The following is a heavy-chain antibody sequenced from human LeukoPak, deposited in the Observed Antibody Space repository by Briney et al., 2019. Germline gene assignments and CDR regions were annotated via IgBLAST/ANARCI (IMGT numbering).Heavy chain of an antibody. CDR2: IYYSVTT. J-gene: IGHJ6*02. CDR1: GDSISTNNYY. D-gene: IGHD3-10*01. V-gene: IGHV4-39*07. Sequence: SETLSLTCTVSGDSISTNNYYWTWIRQPPGKGLEWIGTIYYSVTTYYNPSLKSRVTISVDTSKNQFSLKLSSVTAADTAVYYCARERLVRGVMTYYYYGMDVWGQGTTVTVSS. CDR3: ARERLVRGVMTYYYYGMDV.